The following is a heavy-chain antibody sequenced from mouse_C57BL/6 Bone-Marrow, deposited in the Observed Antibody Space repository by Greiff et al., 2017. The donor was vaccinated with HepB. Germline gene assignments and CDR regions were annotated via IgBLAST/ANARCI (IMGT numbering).Heavy chain of an antibody. CDR3: ARSGDYYDHDRAWFAY. V-gene: IGHV1-39*01. CDR1: GYSFTDYN. Sequence: EVQLQQSGPELVKPGASVKISCKASGYSFTDYNMNWVKQRNGKRLAWIGVINPNYGTTSYNQKFKGKVTLTVDQSSSTAYMHLNSLTSEDSAVYYCARSGDYYDHDRAWFAYWGQGTLVTVSA. J-gene: IGHJ3*01. D-gene: IGHD2-4*01. CDR2: INPNYGTT.